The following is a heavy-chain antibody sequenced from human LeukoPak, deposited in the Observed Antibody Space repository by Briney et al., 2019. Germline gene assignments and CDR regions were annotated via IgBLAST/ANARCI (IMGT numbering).Heavy chain of an antibody. V-gene: IGHV7-4-1*02. CDR3: AREHDFWSGLAVIN. J-gene: IGHJ4*02. CDR1: GYTFTSYA. D-gene: IGHD3-3*01. CDR2: INTNTGNP. Sequence: VASVKVSCKASGYTFTSYAMNWVRQAPGQGLEWMGWINTNTGNPTYAQGFTGRFVFSLDTSVSTAYLQISSLKAEDTAVYYCAREHDFWSGLAVINWGQGTLVTVSS.